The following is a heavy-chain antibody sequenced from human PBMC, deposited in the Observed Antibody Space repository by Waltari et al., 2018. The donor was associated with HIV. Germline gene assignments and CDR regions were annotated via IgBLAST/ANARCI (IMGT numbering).Heavy chain of an antibody. CDR1: GFTFRSNS. Sequence: EVQLVESGGGLVKPGGSLRLSCAASGFTFRSNSMSWVRQAPGKGLEWVSSISSSSTYIYYADSLKGRFTISRDNTKNSLYLQMNSLRAEDTAVYYCARNLRYCSTSICLPDYWGQGTLVTVSS. J-gene: IGHJ4*02. D-gene: IGHD2-2*01. CDR2: ISSSSTYI. CDR3: ARNLRYCSTSICLPDY. V-gene: IGHV3-21*01.